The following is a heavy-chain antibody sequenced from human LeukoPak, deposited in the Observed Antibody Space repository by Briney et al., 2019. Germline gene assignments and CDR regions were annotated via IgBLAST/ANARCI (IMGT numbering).Heavy chain of an antibody. J-gene: IGHJ6*03. CDR1: GYSFTSYW. CDR2: IYPGDSDT. CDR3: ARSNGIQLWFTGYYYYYMDV. Sequence: GESLKISCKGSGYSFTSYWIGWVRQMPGRGLEWMGIIYPGDSDTRYSPSFQGQVTISADKSISTAYLQWSSLKASDTAMYYCARSNGIQLWFTGYYYYYMDVWGKGTTVTVSS. D-gene: IGHD5-18*01. V-gene: IGHV5-51*01.